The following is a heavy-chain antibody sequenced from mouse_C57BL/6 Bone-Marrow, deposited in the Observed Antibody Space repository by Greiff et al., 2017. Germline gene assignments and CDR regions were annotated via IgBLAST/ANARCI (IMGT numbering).Heavy chain of an antibody. CDR2: IYPGSGST. CDR3: ARGTTVVATDY. Sequence: QVQLQQPGAELVKPGASVKLSCKASGYTFTSYWITWVKQRPVQGLEWIGDIYPGSGSTNYNEKFKRKATLTVDTSASTAYMQLSSLTSEDSAVYNCARGTTVVATDYWGQGTTLTVSS. J-gene: IGHJ2*01. CDR1: GYTFTSYW. D-gene: IGHD1-1*01. V-gene: IGHV1-55*01.